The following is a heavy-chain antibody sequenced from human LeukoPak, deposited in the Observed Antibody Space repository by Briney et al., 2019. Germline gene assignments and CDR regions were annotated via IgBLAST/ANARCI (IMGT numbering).Heavy chain of an antibody. Sequence: WGSLRLSCAASGFTFSSYAMSWVRQAPGKGLEWVSAISASGGTTYYADSVKGRFTISRDNSKNTLYLQMSGLRAEDTAVYYCAKEPREYCSSTSCPNWIDPWGQGTLVTVSS. D-gene: IGHD2-2*01. CDR1: GFTFSSYA. CDR2: ISASGGTT. CDR3: AKEPREYCSSTSCPNWIDP. J-gene: IGHJ5*02. V-gene: IGHV3-23*01.